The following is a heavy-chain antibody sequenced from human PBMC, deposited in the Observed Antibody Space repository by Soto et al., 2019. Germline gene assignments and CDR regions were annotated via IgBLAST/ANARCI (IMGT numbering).Heavy chain of an antibody. CDR2: TRNKANSYTT. Sequence: EVQLVESGGGVVQPGGSLRLSCAASGITSSDYYMDWVRQAPGKGLEWVGRTRNKANSYTTQYAASVKGRFTVSRDDSKNSLYLQMSSLKSEDTAVYYCVASVVWTAERWYSGLWGRGTLVTVSS. D-gene: IGHD2-21*02. J-gene: IGHJ2*01. CDR1: GITSSDYY. CDR3: VASVVWTAERWYSGL. V-gene: IGHV3-72*01.